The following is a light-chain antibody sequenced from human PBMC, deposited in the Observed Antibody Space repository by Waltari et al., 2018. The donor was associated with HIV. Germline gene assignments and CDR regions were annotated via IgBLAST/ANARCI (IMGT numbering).Light chain of an antibody. V-gene: IGLV2-14*03. CDR2: EVS. J-gene: IGLJ2*01. CDR3: SSYTSSITVI. Sequence: QSALTQPASVSGSYGQSITISCTGTNNDIGYYNYVSWYQQHPDRAPKLLISEVSNRPSGISDRFSGSKSGNTASLTISGLQAEDEAHYYCSSYTSSITVIFGGGTQVTV. CDR1: NNDIGYYNY.